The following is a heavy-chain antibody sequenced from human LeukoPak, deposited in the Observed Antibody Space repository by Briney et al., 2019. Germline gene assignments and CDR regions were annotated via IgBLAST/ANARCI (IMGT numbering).Heavy chain of an antibody. Sequence: GGSLRLSCAASGFTFSSYAMSWVRQAPGKGLEWVSAISGSGGSTYYANSVKGRFTISRDNSKNTLYLQMNSLRAEGTAVYYCAKHDYDFWSGYYVDYWGQGTLVTVSS. V-gene: IGHV3-23*01. J-gene: IGHJ4*02. CDR3: AKHDYDFWSGYYVDY. CDR1: GFTFSSYA. CDR2: ISGSGGST. D-gene: IGHD3-3*01.